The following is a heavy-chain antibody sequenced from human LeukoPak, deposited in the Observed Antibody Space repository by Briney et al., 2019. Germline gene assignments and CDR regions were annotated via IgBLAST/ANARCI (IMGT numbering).Heavy chain of an antibody. CDR2: ISAYNGNT. CDR3: ARSWPDYDSSGASDYFDY. CDR1: GYTFTSYG. V-gene: IGHV1-18*01. Sequence: GASVKVSCKASGYTFTSYGISWVRQAPGQGLEWMGWISAYNGNTNYAQKLQGRVTMTTDTSTSTAHMELRSLRSDDTAVYYCARSWPDYDSSGASDYFDYWGQGTLVTVSS. J-gene: IGHJ4*02. D-gene: IGHD3-22*01.